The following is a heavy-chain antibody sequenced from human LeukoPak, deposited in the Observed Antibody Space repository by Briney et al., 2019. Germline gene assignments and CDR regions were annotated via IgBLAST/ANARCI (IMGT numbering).Heavy chain of an antibody. CDR1: GGSFSGYY. D-gene: IGHD3-22*01. Sequence: SETLSLTCAVYGGSFSGYYWSWIRQPPGKGLEWIGEINHSGSTNYNPSLKSRVTISVDTSKNQFSLKLSSVTAADTAVYYCARDLGNDYDSSGYSAFDIWGQGTMVTVSS. CDR2: INHSGST. V-gene: IGHV4-34*01. J-gene: IGHJ3*02. CDR3: ARDLGNDYDSSGYSAFDI.